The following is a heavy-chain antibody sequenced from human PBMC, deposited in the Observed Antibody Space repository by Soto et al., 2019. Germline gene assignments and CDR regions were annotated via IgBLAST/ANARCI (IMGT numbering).Heavy chain of an antibody. CDR3: ARAGGRHSGGIDY. V-gene: IGHV1-69*01. D-gene: IGHD1-26*01. J-gene: IGHJ4*02. CDR1: GGTFSSYS. CDR2: IIPIFGTS. Sequence: QVQLVQSGAEVKKPGSSVKVSCKASGGTFSSYSINWVRQAPGQGLEWMGEIIPIFGTSNYAQKFQGRVTITADESTSTAYMELSSLRSEDTAVYYCARAGGRHSGGIDYWGQGTLVTVSS.